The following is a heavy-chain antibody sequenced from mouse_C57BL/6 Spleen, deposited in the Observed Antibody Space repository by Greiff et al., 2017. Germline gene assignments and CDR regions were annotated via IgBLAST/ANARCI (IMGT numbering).Heavy chain of an antibody. V-gene: IGHV14-3*01. Sequence: VHVKQSVAELVRPGASVKLSCTASGFNIKNTYMHWVKQRPEQGLEWIGRIDPANGNTKYAPKFQGKATITADTSSNTAYLQLSSLTSEDTAIYYCARRHYYGSSPFYYAMDYWGQGTSATVSS. CDR2: IDPANGNT. J-gene: IGHJ4*01. CDR3: ARRHYYGSSPFYYAMDY. CDR1: GFNIKNTY. D-gene: IGHD1-1*01.